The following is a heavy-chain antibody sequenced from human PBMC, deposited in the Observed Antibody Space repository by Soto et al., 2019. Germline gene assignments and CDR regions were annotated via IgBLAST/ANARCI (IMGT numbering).Heavy chain of an antibody. J-gene: IGHJ5*02. D-gene: IGHD3-10*01. Sequence: GGSLRLSCAASGFTFSSYGMHWVRQAPGKGLEWVAIISYDGSNKYYADSVKGRFTISRDNSKNTLYLQMNSLRAEDTAVYYCARALYGSGSYWFDPWGQGTLVTVS. CDR3: ARALYGSGSYWFDP. CDR2: ISYDGSNK. V-gene: IGHV3-30*03. CDR1: GFTFSSYG.